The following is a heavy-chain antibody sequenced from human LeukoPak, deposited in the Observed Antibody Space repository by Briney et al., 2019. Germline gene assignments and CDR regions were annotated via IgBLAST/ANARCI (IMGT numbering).Heavy chain of an antibody. V-gene: IGHV7-4-1*02. D-gene: IGHD5-12*01. J-gene: IGHJ4*02. CDR1: GYTFTSYA. CDR3: ARLEGIVATTGLGY. Sequence: ASVKVSCKASGYTFTSYAMNWVRQAPGQGLEWMGWINTNTGNPTYAQGFTGRFVFSLDTSVSTAYLRISSLKAEDTAVYYCARLEGIVATTGLGYWGQGTLVTVSS. CDR2: INTNTGNP.